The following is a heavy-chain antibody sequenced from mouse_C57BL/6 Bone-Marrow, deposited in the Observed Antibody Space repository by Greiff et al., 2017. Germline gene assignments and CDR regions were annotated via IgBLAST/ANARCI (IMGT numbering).Heavy chain of an antibody. V-gene: IGHV1-52*01. Sequence: QVQLQQPGAELVRPGSSVQLSCKASGYTFTSYWMHWVKQRPIQGLEWIGNIDPSDSDTHYNQKFKDKATLTVDKSSSTAYMQLSSLTSEDSAVYYCARGLLITTGFAYWGQGTLVTVSA. CDR1: GYTFTSYW. CDR3: ARGLLITTGFAY. CDR2: IDPSDSDT. D-gene: IGHD1-1*01. J-gene: IGHJ3*01.